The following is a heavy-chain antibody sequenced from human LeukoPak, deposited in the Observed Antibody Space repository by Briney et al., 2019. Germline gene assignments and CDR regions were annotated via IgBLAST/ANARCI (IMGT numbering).Heavy chain of an antibody. J-gene: IGHJ4*02. CDR3: ARDSSDCSSTSCYWGAFDY. Sequence: SVKVSCKASGGTFSSYTISWVRQAPGQGLEWMGRIIPILGIANYAQKFQGRVTITADKSTSTAYMELSSLRSKDTAVYYCARDSSDCSSTSCYWGAFDYWGQGTLVTVSS. CDR1: GGTFSSYT. CDR2: IIPILGIA. D-gene: IGHD2-2*01. V-gene: IGHV1-69*04.